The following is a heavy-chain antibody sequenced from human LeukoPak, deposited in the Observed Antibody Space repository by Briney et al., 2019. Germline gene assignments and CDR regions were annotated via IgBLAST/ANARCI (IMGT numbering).Heavy chain of an antibody. Sequence: ASVKVSCKASGYTFTGYYMHWVRQAPGQGLEWMGWINPNSGGTNYAQKFQGRVTMTRDTSISTAYMELSRLRSDDTAVYYCARGPTETGVVLYYYYMDVWGKGTTVTVSS. CDR3: ARGPTETGVVLYYYYMDV. J-gene: IGHJ6*03. CDR2: INPNSGGT. V-gene: IGHV1-2*02. CDR1: GYTFTGYY. D-gene: IGHD3-3*01.